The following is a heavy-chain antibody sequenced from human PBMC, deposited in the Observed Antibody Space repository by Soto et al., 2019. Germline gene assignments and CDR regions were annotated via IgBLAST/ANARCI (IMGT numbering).Heavy chain of an antibody. Sequence: PSETLSLTCTVSGGSISTGGYYWNWIRQHPGKGLEWIGYFYYSGSTYYNPSLKSRVTISVNTSKNQFSLKLSSVTAADTAVYYCARSVFPWGQGTLVPSPQ. CDR3: ARSVFP. CDR1: GGSISTGGYY. CDR2: FYYSGST. V-gene: IGHV4-31*03. J-gene: IGHJ5*02.